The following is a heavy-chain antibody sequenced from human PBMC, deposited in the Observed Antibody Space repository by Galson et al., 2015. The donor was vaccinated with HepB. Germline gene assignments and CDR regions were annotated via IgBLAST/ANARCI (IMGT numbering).Heavy chain of an antibody. J-gene: IGHJ4*02. CDR1: GFTFSSYA. CDR3: AKDYYDSSGYTFDY. Sequence: SLRLSCAASGFTFSSYAMSWVRQAPGKGLDWVSLISGSGDRTYYADSVKGRFIISRDNSKNTLYLQMNGLRAEDTAVYYCAKDYYDSSGYTFDYWGQGTLVTVSS. D-gene: IGHD3-22*01. CDR2: ISGSGDRT. V-gene: IGHV3-23*01.